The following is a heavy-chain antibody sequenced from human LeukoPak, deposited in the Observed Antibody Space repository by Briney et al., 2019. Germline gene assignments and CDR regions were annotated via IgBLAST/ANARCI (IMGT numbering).Heavy chain of an antibody. CDR1: GFTFSGHW. CDR2: IKSDGNMT. CDR3: VRQGTVGEFDY. D-gene: IGHD1-26*01. Sequence: QSGGSLRLSCAASGFTFSGHWMHWVRQAPGKGLVWVSRIKSDGNMTNYADSVKGRFTISRDNAKNTLYVQMNSLSAEDTAVYYCVRQGTVGEFDYWGQGTLVTVSS. J-gene: IGHJ4*02. V-gene: IGHV3-74*01.